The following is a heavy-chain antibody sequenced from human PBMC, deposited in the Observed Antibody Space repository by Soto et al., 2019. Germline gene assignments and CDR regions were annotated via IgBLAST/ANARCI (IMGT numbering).Heavy chain of an antibody. CDR3: ARWFTYGNFDYFDY. J-gene: IGHJ4*02. CDR1: GFTFRSDW. CDR2: IDSGGRTT. V-gene: IGHV3-74*01. Sequence: GGSLRLSCAASGFTFRSDWMHWFRQAPGKGLVWVSRIDSGGRTTTYADSVKGRFTISRDNAKNTLYLQMNGLRAEDTALYYCARWFTYGNFDYFDYWGQGTQVTVSS. D-gene: IGHD3-10*01.